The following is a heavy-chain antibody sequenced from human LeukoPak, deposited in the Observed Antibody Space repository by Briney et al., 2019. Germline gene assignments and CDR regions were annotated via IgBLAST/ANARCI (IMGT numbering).Heavy chain of an antibody. CDR3: AREVVVPAAIQGWFDP. V-gene: IGHV3-33*01. CDR1: GFTFSSYG. Sequence: PGRSLRLSCAASGFTFSSYGMHWVRQAPGKGLEWVAVIWYDGSNKYYADSVKGRFTISRDSSKNTLYLQMNSLRAEDTAVYYCAREVVVPAAIQGWFDPWGQGTLVTVSS. J-gene: IGHJ5*02. D-gene: IGHD2-2*01. CDR2: IWYDGSNK.